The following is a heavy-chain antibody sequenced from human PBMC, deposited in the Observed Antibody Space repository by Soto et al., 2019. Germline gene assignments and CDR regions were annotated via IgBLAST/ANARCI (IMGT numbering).Heavy chain of an antibody. CDR3: ARGVTAGEGTRYSMGV. J-gene: IGHJ6*02. CDR1: GITFSSYS. D-gene: IGHD2-21*02. V-gene: IGHV3-21*01. Sequence: GGSLRLSCAASGITFSSYSMNWVRQAPGKGLEWVSSISGSSSYIYYADSVKGRFTISRDNAKNSLSLQMNSLRAEDTAVYYCARGVTAGEGTRYSMGVWGQGTTVTVSS. CDR2: ISGSSSYI.